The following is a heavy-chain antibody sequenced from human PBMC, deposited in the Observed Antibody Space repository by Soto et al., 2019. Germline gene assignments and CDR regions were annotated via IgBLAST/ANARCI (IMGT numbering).Heavy chain of an antibody. CDR1: GGAISNFY. CDR2: IHYSGST. J-gene: IGHJ4*02. CDR3: ARLYYDQIY. Sequence: PSETLSLTCTVSGGAISNFYWRWIRQPPGKGLEWLGNIHYSGSTDYHPSFKSRVTISVDTSKNQFSLTLSSVTAADTAVYYCARLYYDQIYWGQGTLVTVSS. D-gene: IGHD3-22*01. V-gene: IGHV4-59*08.